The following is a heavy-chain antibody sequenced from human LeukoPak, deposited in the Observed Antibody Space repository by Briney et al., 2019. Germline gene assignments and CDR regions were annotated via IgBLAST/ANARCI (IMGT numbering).Heavy chain of an antibody. CDR1: GFTFTSYE. J-gene: IGHJ4*02. CDR3: ARTTSFDY. CDR2: ITISGSTI. Sequence: GGSLRLSCAASGFTFTSYEMNWVRQAPGKGLEWVSYITISGSTIYYADSVKGRFTISRDNAKSSLYLQMNSLRAEDTAVYYCARTTSFDYWGQGTLVTVSS. D-gene: IGHD1-1*01. V-gene: IGHV3-48*03.